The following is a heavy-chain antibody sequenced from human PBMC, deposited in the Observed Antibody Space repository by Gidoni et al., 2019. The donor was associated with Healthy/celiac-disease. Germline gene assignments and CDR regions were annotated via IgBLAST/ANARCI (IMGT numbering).Heavy chain of an antibody. CDR3: ATADFFYGGNSWYYFDY. Sequence: GLEWMGGFDPEDGETIYAQKFQGRVTMTEDTSTDTAYMELSSLRSEDTAVYYCATADFFYGGNSWYYFDYWGQGTLVTVSS. V-gene: IGHV1-24*01. D-gene: IGHD4-17*01. CDR2: FDPEDGET. J-gene: IGHJ4*02.